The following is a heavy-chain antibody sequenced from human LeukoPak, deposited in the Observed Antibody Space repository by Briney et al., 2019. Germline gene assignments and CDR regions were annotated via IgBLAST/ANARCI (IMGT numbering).Heavy chain of an antibody. CDR3: AKEIVVVVAAQKDY. J-gene: IGHJ4*02. Sequence: AGGSLRLSCAASGFTFGRYWMHWVSQAPGKGLVWVSRINTDGSSTTYADSVKGRFTISRDNAKNTLYLQMNSLRAEDTAVYYCAKEIVVVVAAQKDYWGQGTLVTVSS. CDR1: GFTFGRYW. V-gene: IGHV3-74*01. D-gene: IGHD2-15*01. CDR2: INTDGSST.